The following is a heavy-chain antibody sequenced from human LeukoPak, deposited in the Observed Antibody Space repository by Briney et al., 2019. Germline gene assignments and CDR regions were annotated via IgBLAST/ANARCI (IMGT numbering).Heavy chain of an antibody. J-gene: IGHJ4*02. V-gene: IGHV4-38-2*02. CDR2: IYHSGST. D-gene: IGHD5-18*01. CDR1: GYSISGGYY. CDR3: ARRNMDTAMVTG. Sequence: SETLSLTCTVSGYSISGGYYWGWIRQPPGKGLEWIGSIYHSGSTYYNPSLKSRVTISVDTSKNQLSLKLSSVTAADTAVYYCARRNMDTAMVTGWGQGTLVTVSS.